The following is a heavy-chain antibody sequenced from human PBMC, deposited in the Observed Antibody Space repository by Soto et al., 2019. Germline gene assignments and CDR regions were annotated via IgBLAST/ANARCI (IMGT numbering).Heavy chain of an antibody. J-gene: IGHJ4*02. CDR2: IYYSGST. CDR1: GGSISSYY. V-gene: IGHV4-59*01. D-gene: IGHD5-12*01. Sequence: SETLSLTCTVSGGSISSYYWSWIRQPPGKGLEWIGYIYYSGSTNYNPSLKSRVTISVDTSKNQFSLKLSSVTAADTAVYYCARVFSGYDVSFDYWGQGTLVTVSS. CDR3: ARVFSGYDVSFDY.